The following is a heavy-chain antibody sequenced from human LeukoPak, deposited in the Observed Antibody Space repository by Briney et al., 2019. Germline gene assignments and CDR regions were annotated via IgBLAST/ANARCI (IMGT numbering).Heavy chain of an antibody. CDR3: ARDYDSSGYGSYFDY. CDR1: GYTFTGYH. Sequence: SVKVSCKASGYTFTGYHMHWVRQAPGQGLEWMGGIIPIFGTANYAQKFQGRVTITADESTSTAYVELSSLRSEDTAVYYRARDYDSSGYGSYFDYWGQGTLVTVSS. CDR2: IIPIFGTA. V-gene: IGHV1-69*13. D-gene: IGHD3-22*01. J-gene: IGHJ4*02.